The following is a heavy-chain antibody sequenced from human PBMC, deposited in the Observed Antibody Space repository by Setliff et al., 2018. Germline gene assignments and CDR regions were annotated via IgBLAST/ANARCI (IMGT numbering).Heavy chain of an antibody. CDR3: ATAYASGSFVF. D-gene: IGHD3-10*01. J-gene: IGHJ4*02. Sequence: GGSLRLSCAASGFTFSNLGMHWVRQAPGKGLEWVASIKEDGSEKYYVDSLKGRVTVSRDNTKNSLYLQMNSLRAEDTAFYYCATAYASGSFVFWGQGTLVTVSS. CDR2: IKEDGSEK. CDR1: GFTFSNLG. V-gene: IGHV3-7*03.